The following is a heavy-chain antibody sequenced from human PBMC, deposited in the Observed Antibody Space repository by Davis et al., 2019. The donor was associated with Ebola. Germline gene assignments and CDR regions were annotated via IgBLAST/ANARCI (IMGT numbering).Heavy chain of an antibody. D-gene: IGHD5-18*01. V-gene: IGHV3-48*03. Sequence: GESLKISCTAPGFTVSSNHMSWVRQAPGKGLEWISYISDSGSTTYYTDSVKGRFTISRDNAKNSLYLQMNTLRVEDTAIYYCVPGTWIRGQGTLVTVSS. CDR2: ISDSGSTT. CDR3: VPGTWI. J-gene: IGHJ4*02. CDR1: GFTVSSNH.